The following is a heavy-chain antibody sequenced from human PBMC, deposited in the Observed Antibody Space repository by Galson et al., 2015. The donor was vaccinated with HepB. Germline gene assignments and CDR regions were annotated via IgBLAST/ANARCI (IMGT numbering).Heavy chain of an antibody. CDR3: ARDLGGRSWYQPFDY. V-gene: IGHV1-18*01. Sequence: SVKVSCKASGYRFTSYGITWVRQAPGQGLEWLASTGTYTGITDYAQKFQDRVTMTTDSSTNTAYMELRSLTSDDTALYYCARDLGGRSWYQPFDYWGQGTLVTVSS. CDR2: TGTYTGIT. J-gene: IGHJ4*02. CDR1: GYRFTSYG. D-gene: IGHD2-2*01.